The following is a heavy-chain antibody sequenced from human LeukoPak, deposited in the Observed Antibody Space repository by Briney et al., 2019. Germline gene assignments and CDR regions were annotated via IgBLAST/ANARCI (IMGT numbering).Heavy chain of an antibody. Sequence: SGGSLRLSCAASGFTFSSYAMSWVRQAPGKGLEWVSAISGSGGSTYYADSVKGRFTISRDNSKNTLHLQMNSLKTEDTAVYYCSTDLAAMVRAIDYWGQGTLVTVSS. J-gene: IGHJ4*02. D-gene: IGHD5-18*01. CDR1: GFTFSSYA. V-gene: IGHV3-23*01. CDR2: ISGSGGST. CDR3: STDLAAMVRAIDY.